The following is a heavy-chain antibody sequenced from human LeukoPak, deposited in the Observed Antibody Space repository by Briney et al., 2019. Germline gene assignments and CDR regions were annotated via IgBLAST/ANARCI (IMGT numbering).Heavy chain of an antibody. J-gene: IGHJ3*02. V-gene: IGHV4-59*08. Sequence: PSETLSLTCTVSGGSISNYYWSWIRQSPGKGLEWIGYIYYSGVYYSGSTNYNPSLKSRVTISVDTSKNQFSLKLSSVTAADTAVYYCAKQRTYRGEWAFDIWGQGTRVIVS. D-gene: IGHD3-10*01. CDR3: AKQRTYRGEWAFDI. CDR1: GGSISNYY. CDR2: IYYSGVYYSGST.